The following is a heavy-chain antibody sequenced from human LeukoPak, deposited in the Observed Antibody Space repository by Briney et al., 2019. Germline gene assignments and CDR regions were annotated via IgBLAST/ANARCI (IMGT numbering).Heavy chain of an antibody. V-gene: IGHV3-23*01. CDR2: ITATGDTA. Sequence: GGSLRLSCTASGFAFSGSAIHWVRQASGKGLEWVAIITATGDTAYYADSVKGRFTISRDNSRNTVYMQMDSLRAEDTAIYYCAGDRNSDWYSPLDYWGQGSQVTVSP. J-gene: IGHJ4*02. CDR3: AGDRNSDWYSPLDY. CDR1: GFAFSGSA. D-gene: IGHD6-19*01.